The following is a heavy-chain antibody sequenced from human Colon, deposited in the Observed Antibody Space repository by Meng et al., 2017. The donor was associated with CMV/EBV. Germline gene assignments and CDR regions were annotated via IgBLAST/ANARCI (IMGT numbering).Heavy chain of an antibody. V-gene: IGHV1-2*02. Sequence: QVQLVQCWTEAKHPGSSVKVLCKSSGYTFTANQLHWVRPGTGQGLEWMGWIYPQDGGTYFVQKFQDRVTLTRDTSITTDYMEVSGLTSDDTSIYYCVRESWYFDFWGEGTLVTVSS. CDR3: VRESWYFDF. CDR1: GYTFTANQ. J-gene: IGHJ4*02. CDR2: IYPQDGGT. D-gene: IGHD6-13*01.